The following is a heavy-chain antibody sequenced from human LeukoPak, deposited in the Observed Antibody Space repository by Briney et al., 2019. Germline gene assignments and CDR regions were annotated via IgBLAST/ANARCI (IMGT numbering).Heavy chain of an antibody. V-gene: IGHV3-23*01. D-gene: IGHD5-24*01. CDR3: AKDDAWLQYGN. J-gene: IGHJ4*02. Sequence: GGSLRLSCAASGFTVSSNYMSWVRQAPGKGLEWVSAISGSGGSTYYADSVKGRFTISRDNSKGTVYLQMNSLRPEDTAVYYCAKDDAWLQYGNWGRGTLVTVSS. CDR1: GFTVSSNY. CDR2: ISGSGGST.